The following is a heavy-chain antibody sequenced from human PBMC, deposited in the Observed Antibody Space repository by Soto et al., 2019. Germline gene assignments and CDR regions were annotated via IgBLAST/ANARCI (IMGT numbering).Heavy chain of an antibody. J-gene: IGHJ4*02. CDR1: GDTFRNYG. CDR2: ISPYNGNT. D-gene: IGHD3-3*01. V-gene: IGHV1-18*01. CDR3: ARDLVSGSDFWRAYNGGYFDY. Sequence: QVQLVQSGAEVKRRGAAVKVSCKASGDTFRNYGITWVRQAPGQGLEWMAGISPYNGNTNYARDVQGRGTMTTDTSTSTAYMELRSLTSEDTAMYYCARDLVSGSDFWRAYNGGYFDYWGQGTLVTVSS.